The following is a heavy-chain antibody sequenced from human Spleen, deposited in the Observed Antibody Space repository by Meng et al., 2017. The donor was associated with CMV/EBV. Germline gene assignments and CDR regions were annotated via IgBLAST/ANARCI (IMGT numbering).Heavy chain of an antibody. V-gene: IGHV3-43D*03. CDR1: GFTSSSYA. J-gene: IGHJ6*02. D-gene: IGHD6-19*01. CDR2: ISWDGGST. CDR3: AKSADASDYYYYGMDV. Sequence: GESLKISCAASGFTSSSYAMHWVRQAPGKGLEWVSLISWDGGSTYYADSVKGRFTISRDNSKNSLYLQMNSLRAEDTALYYCAKSADASDYYYYGMDVWGQGTTVTVSS.